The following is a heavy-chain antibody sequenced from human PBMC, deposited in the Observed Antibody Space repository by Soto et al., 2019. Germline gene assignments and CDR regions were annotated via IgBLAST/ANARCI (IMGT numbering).Heavy chain of an antibody. CDR2: IKPDGSEK. D-gene: IGHD3-3*01. CDR1: GFTFRSYW. CDR3: ARAEDYDFWSGPPNYFDN. J-gene: IGHJ4*02. Sequence: LRLSCATSGFTFRSYWMTRVRQAPGKGPEWVANIKPDGSEKQYVDSVKGRFTVSRDNAKKSLDLQMNSLRVEDTAVYYCARAEDYDFWSGPPNYFDNWGQGTQV. V-gene: IGHV3-7*03.